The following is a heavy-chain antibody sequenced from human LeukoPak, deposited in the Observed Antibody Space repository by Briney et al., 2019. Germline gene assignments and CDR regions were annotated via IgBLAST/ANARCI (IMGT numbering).Heavy chain of an antibody. Sequence: GGSLRLSCAASGFTFSSYAMHWVRQGPGKGLEWVAIISYDGRNNHYADSVKGRFTISRDNSKNTLHLQMNSLRAEDTAVYYCAKLGFDSSGPHTLFDYWGQGTQVTVSS. CDR3: AKLGFDSSGPHTLFDY. CDR2: ISYDGRNN. J-gene: IGHJ4*02. V-gene: IGHV3-30*18. CDR1: GFTFSSYA. D-gene: IGHD3-22*01.